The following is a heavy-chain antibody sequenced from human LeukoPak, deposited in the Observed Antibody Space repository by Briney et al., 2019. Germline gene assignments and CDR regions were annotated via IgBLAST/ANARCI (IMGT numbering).Heavy chain of an antibody. CDR2: IKQDGSEK. CDR3: ARDGRAGSGYYRKDDY. V-gene: IGHV3-7*01. CDR1: GFTFSRYW. D-gene: IGHD3-22*01. J-gene: IGHJ4*02. Sequence: GGSLRLSCAASGFTFSRYWMTWVRQAPGKGLEWVANIKQDGSEKYYVDSVKGRFTISRDNAKNSLYLQMSSLRAEDTAVYYCARDGRAGSGYYRKDDYWGQGTLVTVSS.